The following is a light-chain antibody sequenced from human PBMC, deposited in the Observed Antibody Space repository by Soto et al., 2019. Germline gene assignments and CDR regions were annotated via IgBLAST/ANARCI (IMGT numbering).Light chain of an antibody. CDR1: QSVSSNY. V-gene: IGKV3-20*01. CDR3: QQYGSSPPWYT. Sequence: EIVLTQSPGTLSLSPGERATLSCRASQSVSSNYLAWYQQKPGQAPRLLIYGASSRATGIPDRFSGSGSGTDFTLTISRLEPEDFVVYYCQQYGSSPPWYTFGQGTKLEI. CDR2: GAS. J-gene: IGKJ2*01.